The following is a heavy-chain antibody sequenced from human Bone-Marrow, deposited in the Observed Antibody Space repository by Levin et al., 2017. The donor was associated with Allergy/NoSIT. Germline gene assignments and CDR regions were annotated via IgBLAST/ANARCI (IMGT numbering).Heavy chain of an antibody. CDR3: AGAAAGTIYYYYYGMDV. CDR1: GFTFSDYY. D-gene: IGHD6-13*01. J-gene: IGHJ6*02. CDR2: ISSSGSTI. Sequence: GESLKISCAASGFTFSDYYMSWIRQAPGKGLEWVSYISSSGSTIYYADSVKGRFTISRDNAKNSLYLQMNSLRAEDTAVYYCAGAAAGTIYYYYYGMDVWGQGTTVTVSS. V-gene: IGHV3-11*01.